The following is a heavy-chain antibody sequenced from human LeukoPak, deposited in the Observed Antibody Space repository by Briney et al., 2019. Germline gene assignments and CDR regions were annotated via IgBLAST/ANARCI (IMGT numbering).Heavy chain of an antibody. V-gene: IGHV3-33*08. CDR3: ARSLEKDYHGSGTYYMNNWFDP. CDR1: GFTFSSHA. CDR2: IWYDASNK. Sequence: PGGSLRLSCVGSGFTFSSHAMTWVRQAPGKGLEWVAVIWYDASNKYYADSVKGRFTISRDNSKNTLYLQMNSLRGDDTAVYYCARSLEKDYHGSGTYYMNNWFDPWGQGTLVTVSS. D-gene: IGHD3-10*01. J-gene: IGHJ5*02.